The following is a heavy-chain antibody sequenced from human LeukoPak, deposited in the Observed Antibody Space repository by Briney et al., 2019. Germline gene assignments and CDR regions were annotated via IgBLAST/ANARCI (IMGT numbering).Heavy chain of an antibody. D-gene: IGHD6-6*01. Sequence: GGSLRLSCAASGFTFSSYSMNWVRQAPGKGLEWVSSISSSSSYIYYADSVKGRFTISRDNTKNSLYLQMNSLRAEDTAVYYCARAPSAARPMTNWFDPWGQGTLVTVSS. J-gene: IGHJ5*02. CDR1: GFTFSSYS. CDR3: ARAPSAARPMTNWFDP. CDR2: ISSSSSYI. V-gene: IGHV3-21*01.